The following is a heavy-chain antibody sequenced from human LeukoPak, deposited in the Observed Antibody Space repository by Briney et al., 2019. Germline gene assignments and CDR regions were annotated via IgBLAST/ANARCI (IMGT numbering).Heavy chain of an antibody. CDR3: ARMHRHYDILTGYYRNWFDP. CDR2: IYYSGST. V-gene: IGHV4-59*01. Sequence: SETLSLTCTVSGGSISSYYWSWIRQPPGKGLEWIGYIYYSGSTNYNPSLKSRVTISVDTSKNQFSLKLCSVTAADTAVYYCARMHRHYDILTGYYRNWFDPWGQGTLVTVSS. D-gene: IGHD3-9*01. J-gene: IGHJ5*02. CDR1: GGSISSYY.